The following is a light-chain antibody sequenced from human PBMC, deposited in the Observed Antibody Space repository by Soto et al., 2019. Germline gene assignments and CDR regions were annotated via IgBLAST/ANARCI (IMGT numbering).Light chain of an antibody. Sequence: QSVLTQPPSVSAAPGQKVTISCSGSSSNIGGNSVSWYQQLPGTAPKLLIYDDNKRPSGIPDRFSGSKSGTSATLGITGFQTGDEADYYCATWDDSLNALYVFGTGTKVTVL. J-gene: IGLJ1*01. CDR1: SSNIGGNS. CDR2: DDN. CDR3: ATWDDSLNALYV. V-gene: IGLV1-51*01.